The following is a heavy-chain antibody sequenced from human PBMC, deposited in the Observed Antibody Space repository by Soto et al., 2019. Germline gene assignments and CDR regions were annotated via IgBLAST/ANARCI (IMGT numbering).Heavy chain of an antibody. Sequence: GESLKISCKGSGYSFTSYWIGWVRQMPGKGLEWMGIIYPGDSDTRYSPSFQGQVTISADKSISTAYLQWSSLKASDTAMYYCVRPPLPGIVIPGGYNYHDGLDVWGQGTPVTVSS. CDR2: IYPGDSDT. V-gene: IGHV5-51*01. J-gene: IGHJ6*02. CDR3: VRPPLPGIVIPGGYNYHDGLDV. CDR1: GYSFTSYW. D-gene: IGHD1-26*01.